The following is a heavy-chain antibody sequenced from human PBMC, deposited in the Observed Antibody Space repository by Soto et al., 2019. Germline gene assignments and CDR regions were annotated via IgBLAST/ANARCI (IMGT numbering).Heavy chain of an antibody. Sequence: PGGSLRLSCAASGFTFSSYSMNWVRQAPGKGLEWVSSISSSSSYIYYADSVKGRFTISRDNAKNSLYLQMNSLRAEDTAVYYCARDGGNGYYDAFRGYYYYGIEVWGQGTTVTISS. V-gene: IGHV3-21*01. CDR1: GFTFSSYS. CDR2: ISSSSSYI. J-gene: IGHJ6*02. D-gene: IGHD3-22*01. CDR3: ARDGGNGYYDAFRGYYYYGIEV.